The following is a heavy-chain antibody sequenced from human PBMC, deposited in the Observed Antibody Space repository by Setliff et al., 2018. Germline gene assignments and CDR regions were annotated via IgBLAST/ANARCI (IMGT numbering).Heavy chain of an antibody. D-gene: IGHD2-8*01. V-gene: IGHV3-30-3*01. CDR3: ANHNPARWAVYATPIDS. CDR2: SRYAENYQ. Sequence: QPGGSLRLSCAASGFTISYYAIHWVRQAPGKGLEWVAVSRYAENYQYYADSVKGRFTISRDNSENTLYLQMNNLRDEDTAVYYCANHNPARWAVYATPIDSWGQGTLVTVSS. CDR1: GFTISYYA. J-gene: IGHJ4*02.